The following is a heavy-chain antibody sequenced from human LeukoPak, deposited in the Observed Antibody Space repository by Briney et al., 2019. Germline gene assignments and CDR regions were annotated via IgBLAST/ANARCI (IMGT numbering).Heavy chain of an antibody. J-gene: IGHJ4*02. Sequence: GGSLRLSCAVSGFTFSDYYMSWIRQAPGKGLEWLSFISFSGTYTNYADSVKGRFTISRDNAKNSLYLQMNSLRAEDTAVYYCARDYSFGDYEGLFGYWGQGTLVTVSS. D-gene: IGHD4-17*01. CDR1: GFTFSDYY. CDR2: ISFSGTYT. CDR3: ARDYSFGDYEGLFGY. V-gene: IGHV3-11*06.